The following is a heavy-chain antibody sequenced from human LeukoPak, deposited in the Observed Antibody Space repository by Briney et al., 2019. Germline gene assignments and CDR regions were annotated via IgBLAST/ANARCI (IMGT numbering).Heavy chain of an antibody. Sequence: HPGGSLRLSYAASGFTFSSYAMSWVRQAPGKGLEWVSAISGSGGSTYYADSVKGRFTISRDNSKNTLYLQMNSLRAEDTAVYYCAKTFNGGLLRFLEWLSYFDYWGQGTLVTVSS. CDR3: AKTFNGGLLRFLEWLSYFDY. D-gene: IGHD3-3*01. V-gene: IGHV3-23*01. J-gene: IGHJ4*02. CDR1: GFTFSSYA. CDR2: ISGSGGST.